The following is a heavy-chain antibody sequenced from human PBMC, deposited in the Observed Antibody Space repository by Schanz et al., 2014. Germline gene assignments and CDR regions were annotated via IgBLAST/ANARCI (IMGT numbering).Heavy chain of an antibody. Sequence: QVQLQQWGAGVLKPSETLSLTCAVYGGSFSGYYWSWIRQPPGKGLEWIGEINHSGSTNYNPSLKIRVTISEDTSKTQFSLKLSSVTAADTAVYYCARWDQLLSGRDGFDIWGQGTLVTVSS. D-gene: IGHD2-2*01. CDR2: INHSGST. J-gene: IGHJ3*02. CDR3: ARWDQLLSGRDGFDI. CDR1: GGSFSGYY. V-gene: IGHV4-34*01.